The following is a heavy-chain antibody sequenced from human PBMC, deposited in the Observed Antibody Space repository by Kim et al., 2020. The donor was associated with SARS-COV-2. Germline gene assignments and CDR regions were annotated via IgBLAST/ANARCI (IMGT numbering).Heavy chain of an antibody. CDR1: GFTFSPYD. V-gene: IGHV3-48*02. CDR2: ISGNSRTI. J-gene: IGHJ3*02. Sequence: GGSLRLSCAVSGFTFSPYDMNWVRQAPGKGLEWVAHISGNSRTIYYADSVKGRFTISRDNAKKSLYLQMNSLRDEDTAVYYCARDRNYAFDIWGQGTMVT. CDR3: ARDRNYAFDI. D-gene: IGHD2-21*01.